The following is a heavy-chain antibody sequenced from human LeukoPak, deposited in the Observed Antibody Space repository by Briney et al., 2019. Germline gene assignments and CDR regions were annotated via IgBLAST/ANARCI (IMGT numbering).Heavy chain of an antibody. CDR2: ISAYNGNT. CDR3: ARDKLEVWIYTPDAFDI. D-gene: IGHD5-12*01. Sequence: ASVKVSCKASGYTFTSYGISWVRQAPGQGLEWMGWISAYNGNTNYAQKLQGRVTMTRDTSISTAYMELSRLRSDDTAVYYCARDKLEVWIYTPDAFDIWGQGTMVTVSS. J-gene: IGHJ3*02. V-gene: IGHV1-18*01. CDR1: GYTFTSYG.